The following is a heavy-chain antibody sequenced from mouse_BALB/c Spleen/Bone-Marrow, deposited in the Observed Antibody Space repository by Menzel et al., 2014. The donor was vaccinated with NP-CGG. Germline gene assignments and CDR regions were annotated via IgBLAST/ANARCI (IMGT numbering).Heavy chain of an antibody. CDR2: ISSGGSYT. D-gene: IGHD4-1*01. V-gene: IGHV5-9-3*01. Sequence: EVKLVESGGGLVKPGGSLKLSCAASRFTFSNYAMSWVRQTPEKRLEWVATISSGGSYTYYPDSVKGRFTISRDNAQNTLYLRMSSLRSEDTAMYFCARQENWALDYWGQGTTLTVSS. J-gene: IGHJ2*01. CDR3: ARQENWALDY. CDR1: RFTFSNYA.